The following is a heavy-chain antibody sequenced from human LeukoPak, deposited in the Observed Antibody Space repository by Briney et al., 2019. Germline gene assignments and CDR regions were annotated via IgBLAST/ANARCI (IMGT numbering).Heavy chain of an antibody. CDR1: GFTFCRNA. CDR2: ISYDGSSE. CDR3: AKSLPAARYYFDS. J-gene: IGHJ4*02. V-gene: IGHV3-30*18. Sequence: RGSLRLSSAASGFTFCRNAMHWVRQAPGQGLEWLALISYDGSSEAYADSVTGRFTTSRDNTNNTMYLQINRPRAEDTAVYYCAKSLPAARYYFDSWGEGTLVTVSS. D-gene: IGHD6-6*01.